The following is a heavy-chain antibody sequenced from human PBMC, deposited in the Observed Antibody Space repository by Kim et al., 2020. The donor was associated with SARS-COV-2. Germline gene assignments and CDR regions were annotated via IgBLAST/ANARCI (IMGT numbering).Heavy chain of an antibody. J-gene: IGHJ4*02. D-gene: IGHD3-9*01. Sequence: GGSLRLSCAASGFTFSSYAMHWVRQAPGKGLEWVAVISYDGSNKYYADSVKGRFTISRDNSKNTLYLQMNSLRAEDTAVYYCARDPIFPPGYFDYWGQGTLVTVSS. CDR1: GFTFSSYA. V-gene: IGHV3-30*04. CDR3: ARDPIFPPGYFDY. CDR2: ISYDGSNK.